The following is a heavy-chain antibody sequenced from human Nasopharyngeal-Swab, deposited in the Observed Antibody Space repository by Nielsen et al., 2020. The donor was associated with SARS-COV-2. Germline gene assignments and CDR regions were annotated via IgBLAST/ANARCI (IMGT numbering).Heavy chain of an antibody. Sequence: WIPQPPGKGLVWVSRINSDGSSTTYADSVKGRFTISRDNAKNTLYLQMDSLRAEDTAVYYCARDYYDYVWGSYRYLGYFDYWGQGTLVTVSS. CDR3: ARDYYDYVWGSYRYLGYFDY. D-gene: IGHD3-16*02. J-gene: IGHJ4*02. CDR2: INSDGSST. V-gene: IGHV3-74*01.